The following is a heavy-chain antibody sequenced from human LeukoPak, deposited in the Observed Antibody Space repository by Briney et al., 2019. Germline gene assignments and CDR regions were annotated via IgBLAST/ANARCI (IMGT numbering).Heavy chain of an antibody. CDR3: ARHYGSGSWGFDY. J-gene: IGHJ4*02. CDR1: GGSISSGGYY. D-gene: IGHD3-10*01. Sequence: SETLSLTCTVSGGSISSGGYYWSWIRQPPGKGLEWIGYIYHSGSTYYNPSLKSRVTISVDTSKNHFSLKLSSVTAADTAVYYCARHYGSGSWGFDYWGQGTLVTVSS. V-gene: IGHV4-61*03. CDR2: IYHSGST.